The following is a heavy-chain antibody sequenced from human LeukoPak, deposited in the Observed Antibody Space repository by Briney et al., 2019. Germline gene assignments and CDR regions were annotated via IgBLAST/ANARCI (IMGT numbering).Heavy chain of an antibody. J-gene: IGHJ4*02. CDR2: IYHSGGT. Sequence: SETLSLTCAVSGYSISSGYYWGWIRQPPGKGLEWIGSIYHSGGTYYNPSLKSRVTISVDTSKNQFSLKLSSVTAADTAVYYCARHVLRGNSFHYFDYWGQGTLVTVSS. V-gene: IGHV4-38-2*01. CDR1: GYSISSGYY. CDR3: ARHVLRGNSFHYFDY. D-gene: IGHD4-23*01.